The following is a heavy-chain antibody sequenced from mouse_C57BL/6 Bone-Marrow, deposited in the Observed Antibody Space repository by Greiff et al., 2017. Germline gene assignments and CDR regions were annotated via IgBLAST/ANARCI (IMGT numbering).Heavy chain of an antibody. V-gene: IGHV5-4*01. Sequence: EVQLVESGGGLVKPGGSLKLSCAASGFTFSSYAMSWVRQTPEKRLEWVATISDGGSYTYYPDNVKGRFTISRDKAKNNLYLQMSHLKFEDTAMYYCARLDYYAMDYWGQGTSVTVSS. CDR3: ARLDYYAMDY. J-gene: IGHJ4*01. CDR2: ISDGGSYT. CDR1: GFTFSSYA.